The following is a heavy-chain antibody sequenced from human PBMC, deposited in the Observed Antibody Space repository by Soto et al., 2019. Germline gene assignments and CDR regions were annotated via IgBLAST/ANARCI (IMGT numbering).Heavy chain of an antibody. V-gene: IGHV1-18*04. CDR2: ICGFNGKT. J-gene: IGHJ6*02. CDR1: DFDFTYYG. Sequence: VQLVQSGAEVKRPGASVKVSCGASDFDFTYYGITWVRQDPGQGLEWMGWICGFNGKTKFAQQLQGRVTLTADTSTSKAYMELRSLRSDDADVYYCAREGAWSGGRDHNYYYYDGMDVWGQGTTVTVSS. CDR3: AREGAWSGGRDHNYYYYDGMDV. D-gene: IGHD1-26*01.